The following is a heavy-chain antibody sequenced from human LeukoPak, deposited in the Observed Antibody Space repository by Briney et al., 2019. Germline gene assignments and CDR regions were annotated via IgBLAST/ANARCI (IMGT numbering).Heavy chain of an antibody. CDR1: GFTFSSYW. J-gene: IGHJ5*02. CDR2: IKQDGSEK. D-gene: IGHD6-19*01. V-gene: IGHV3-7*01. CDR3: ARVRGKWRSGWSPREWFDP. Sequence: PGGSLRLSCAASGFTFSSYWMNWVRQAPGKGLEWVANIKQDGSEKYYVDSVKGRFTISRDNAKNSLYLQMNSLRAEDTAVYYCARVRGKWRSGWSPREWFDPWGQGTLVTVSS.